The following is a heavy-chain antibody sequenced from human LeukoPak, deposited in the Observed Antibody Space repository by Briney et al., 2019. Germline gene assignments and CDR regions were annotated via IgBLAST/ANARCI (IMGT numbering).Heavy chain of an antibody. CDR2: ISYDGSNQ. Sequence: GRSLRLSCAGTGFTFSNHAMHWVRQAPGKGLEWVAVISYDGSNQYYADSVKGRFTISRDNSKNTLYLQMNSLRAEDTAVYYCARGGYDYYYYYMDVWGKGTTVTISS. CDR1: GFTFSNHA. J-gene: IGHJ6*03. D-gene: IGHD1-1*01. CDR3: ARGGYDYYYYYMDV. V-gene: IGHV3-30*04.